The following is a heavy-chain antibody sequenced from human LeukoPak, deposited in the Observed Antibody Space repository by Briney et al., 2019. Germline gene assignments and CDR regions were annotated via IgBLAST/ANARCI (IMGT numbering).Heavy chain of an antibody. CDR3: ARRYSSGWYGHFDY. CDR2: VYYRGST. D-gene: IGHD6-19*01. Sequence: PSETLSLTCTVSGGSISSNSYYWGWSRQPPGKGLEWIGNVYYRGSTNYNPSLKGRVHISVDTSKNQFSLKLSSVTAADTAVYYCARRYSSGWYGHFDYWGQGTLVTVSS. CDR1: GGSISSNSYY. V-gene: IGHV4-39*01. J-gene: IGHJ4*02.